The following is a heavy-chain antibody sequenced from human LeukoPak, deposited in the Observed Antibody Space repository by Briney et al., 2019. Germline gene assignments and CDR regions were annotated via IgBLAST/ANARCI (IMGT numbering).Heavy chain of an antibody. D-gene: IGHD5-12*01. CDR2: IANKVNGYTT. CDR1: SDQY. J-gene: IGHJ3*02. CDR3: TRGYSGVSVYAFDI. Sequence: GGSLRLSCAAFSDQYMDWVRQAPGKGLQWVGRIANKVNGYTTEYAASVKGRFTISRDDSKDSLYLHMNSLKTEDTAVYYCTRGYSGVSVYAFDIWGQGTMVTVSS. V-gene: IGHV3-72*01.